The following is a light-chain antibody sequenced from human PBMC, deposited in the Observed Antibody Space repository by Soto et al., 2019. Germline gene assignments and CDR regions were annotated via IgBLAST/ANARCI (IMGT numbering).Light chain of an antibody. J-gene: IGKJ1*01. Sequence: VLTQSPCTLSLSPGERDTLSCRASQSVSNNYLAWYQQKPGQAPRLLIYGASNRATGIPDRFSGSGSGTDFTLTISRLEPEDFAVYYCQQYGSSGTFGQGTKVDIK. CDR1: QSVSNNY. V-gene: IGKV3-20*01. CDR3: QQYGSSGT. CDR2: GAS.